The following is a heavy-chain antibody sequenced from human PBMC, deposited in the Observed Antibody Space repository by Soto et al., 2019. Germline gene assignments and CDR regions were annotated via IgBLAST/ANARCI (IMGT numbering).Heavy chain of an antibody. J-gene: IGHJ6*02. CDR1: SDSMNSGGYY. Sequence: LSLTCSVSSDSMNSGGYYWSWIRQHPGKGLEWIGYIYSNGDTYYNLSLKSRVTISVDTSKNQFSLNLTSVTAADTAVYYCARRGGSSSGYYYYAMDVWGQGTTVTVSS. V-gene: IGHV4-31*03. D-gene: IGHD6-6*01. CDR3: ARRGGSSSGYYYYAMDV. CDR2: IYSNGDT.